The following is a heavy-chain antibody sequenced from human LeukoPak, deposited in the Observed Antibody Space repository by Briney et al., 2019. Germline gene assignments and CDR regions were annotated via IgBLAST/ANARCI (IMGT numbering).Heavy chain of an antibody. Sequence: GGSLRLSCAASGFTFSSYWMSWVRQAPGEGLEWVAFIRYDGSNKYYADSVKGRFTISRDNSKNTLYLQMNSLRAEDTAVYYCAKDRGPGYSSGWYRNWGQGTLVTVSS. D-gene: IGHD6-19*01. J-gene: IGHJ4*02. V-gene: IGHV3-30*02. CDR2: IRYDGSNK. CDR1: GFTFSSYW. CDR3: AKDRGPGYSSGWYRN.